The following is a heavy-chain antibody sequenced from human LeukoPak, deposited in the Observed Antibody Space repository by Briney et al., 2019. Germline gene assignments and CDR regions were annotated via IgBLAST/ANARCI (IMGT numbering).Heavy chain of an antibody. CDR2: INPSGGSA. J-gene: IGHJ4*02. CDR3: ARGDWGYNGFDY. CDR1: GYTFTGYY. Sequence: GASVKVSCKASGYTFTGYYMHWVRQAPGQGLEWMGIINPSGGSASYAQKFQGRVTMTRDMSTSTVYMELSSLRSEDTAVYYCARGDWGYNGFDYWGQGTLVTVSS. V-gene: IGHV1-46*01. D-gene: IGHD1-14*01.